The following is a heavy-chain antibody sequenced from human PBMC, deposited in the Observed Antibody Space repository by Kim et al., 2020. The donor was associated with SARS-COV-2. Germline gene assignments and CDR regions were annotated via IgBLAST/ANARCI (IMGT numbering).Heavy chain of an antibody. CDR2: ET. V-gene: IGHV3-7*01. Sequence: ETSDVDSVRGRFTISRDNANNSLYLQRNSRRAEDTAVYYCARQTRASSSGSWGQGTLVTVSS. CDR3: ARQTRASSSGS. J-gene: IGHJ4*02. D-gene: IGHD6-6*01.